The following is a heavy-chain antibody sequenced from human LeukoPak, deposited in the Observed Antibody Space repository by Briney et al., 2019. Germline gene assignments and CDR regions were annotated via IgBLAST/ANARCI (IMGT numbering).Heavy chain of an antibody. Sequence: SETLSLTCTVSGGSISTYYWSWVRQPPGKGLEWIWYLYYSGDINYNPSLKSRVTISVDTSKNQFSLKLNSVTAADTAVYYCARAVTMVRASPFDPWGQGILVTVSS. CDR2: LYYSGDI. CDR1: GGSISTYY. D-gene: IGHD3-10*01. CDR3: ARAVTMVRASPFDP. V-gene: IGHV4-59*01. J-gene: IGHJ5*02.